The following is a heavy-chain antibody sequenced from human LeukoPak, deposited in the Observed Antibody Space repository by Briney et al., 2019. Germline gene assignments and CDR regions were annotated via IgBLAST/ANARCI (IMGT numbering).Heavy chain of an antibody. CDR3: AKEVFGVVIIGIDY. V-gene: IGHV1-69*13. D-gene: IGHD3-3*01. Sequence: SVKVSCKASGGTFSSYAISWVRQAPGQGLEWMGGIIPIFGTANYAQKFQGRVTITADESTSTAYMELSSLRSEDTAVYYCAKEVFGVVIIGIDYWGQGTLVTVSS. J-gene: IGHJ4*02. CDR2: IIPIFGTA. CDR1: GGTFSSYA.